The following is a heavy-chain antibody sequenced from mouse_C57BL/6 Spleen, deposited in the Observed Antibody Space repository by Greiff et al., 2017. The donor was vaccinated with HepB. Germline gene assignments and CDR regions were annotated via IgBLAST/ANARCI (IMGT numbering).Heavy chain of an antibody. D-gene: IGHD2-1*01. Sequence: QVQLQQPGAELVKPGASVKLSCKASGYTFTSYWMHWVKQRPGQGLEWIGMIHPNSGSTNYNEKFKSKATLTVDKSSSTAYMQLSSLTSEDSAVYYCARSRGNYGLDYWGQGTTLTVSS. CDR1: GYTFTSYW. J-gene: IGHJ2*01. CDR2: IHPNSGST. V-gene: IGHV1-64*01. CDR3: ARSRGNYGLDY.